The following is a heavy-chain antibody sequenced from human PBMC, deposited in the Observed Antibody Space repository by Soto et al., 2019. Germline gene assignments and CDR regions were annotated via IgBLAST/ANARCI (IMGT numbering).Heavy chain of an antibody. CDR2: ISGSGGST. Sequence: PGGSMRVSCTASGLTFIGYAMSWVRQAPGKGLEWVSAISGSGGSTYYADSVKGRFTISRDNSKNTLYLQMNSLRAEDTAVYYCATHGSGSFSWGQGTLVTVSS. CDR1: GLTFIGYA. J-gene: IGHJ5*02. V-gene: IGHV3-23*01. CDR3: ATHGSGSFS. D-gene: IGHD3-10*01.